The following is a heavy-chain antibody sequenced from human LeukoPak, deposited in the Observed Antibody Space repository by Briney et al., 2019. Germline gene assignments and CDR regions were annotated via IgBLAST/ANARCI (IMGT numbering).Heavy chain of an antibody. CDR3: AKDPNGDYIGAFDG. Sequence: PGGSLRLSCAASGFTFGNYAMTWIRQAPGKGLEWVSSITVNGGTTKYADSVRGRFTVSRDNSRNTVFLQMDSLRAEDTAVYYCAKDPNGDYIGAFDGWGQGTMVTVSS. D-gene: IGHD2-8*01. J-gene: IGHJ3*01. V-gene: IGHV3-23*01. CDR2: ITVNGGTT. CDR1: GFTFGNYA.